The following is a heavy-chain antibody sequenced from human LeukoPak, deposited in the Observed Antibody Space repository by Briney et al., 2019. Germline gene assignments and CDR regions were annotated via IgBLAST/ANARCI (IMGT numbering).Heavy chain of an antibody. CDR2: VYYSGST. D-gene: IGHD2/OR15-2a*01. CDR3: ARHLYDEFFLE. V-gene: IGHV4-59*12. Sequence: SETLSLTCSVSGASISNDYWSWIRQPPGKGLEWIGYVYYSGSTNYNPPLKSRITISKDMSKNQVSLKLTSVTAADAAVYYCARHLYDEFFLEWGQGTLVAVSS. CDR1: GASISNDY. J-gene: IGHJ1*01.